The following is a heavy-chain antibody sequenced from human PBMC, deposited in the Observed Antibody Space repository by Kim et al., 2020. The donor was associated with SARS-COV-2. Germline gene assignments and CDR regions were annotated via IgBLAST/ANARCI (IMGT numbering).Heavy chain of an antibody. CDR1: GFTFDDYA. CDR2: ISWNSGSI. Sequence: GGSLRLSCAASGFTFDDYAMHWVRQAPGKGLEWVSGISWNSGSIGYADSVKGRFTISRDNAKNSLYLQMNSLRAEDTALYYCAKDSRQQLGNGGMDVWGQGTTVTVSS. CDR3: AKDSRQQLGNGGMDV. D-gene: IGHD6-13*01. J-gene: IGHJ6*02. V-gene: IGHV3-9*01.